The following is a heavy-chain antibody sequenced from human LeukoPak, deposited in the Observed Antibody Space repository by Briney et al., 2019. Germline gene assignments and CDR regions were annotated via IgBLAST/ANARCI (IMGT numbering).Heavy chain of an antibody. V-gene: IGHV1-18*01. CDR3: ARDPDTMVRGVISWFDP. CDR1: GYTFTSCG. Sequence: ASVKVSCKASGYTFTSCGISWVRQAPGQGLEWMGWISAYNGNTNYAQKLQGRVTMTTDTSTSTAYMELRSLRSDDTAVYYCARDPDTMVRGVISWFDPWGQGTLVIVSS. D-gene: IGHD3-10*01. CDR2: ISAYNGNT. J-gene: IGHJ5*02.